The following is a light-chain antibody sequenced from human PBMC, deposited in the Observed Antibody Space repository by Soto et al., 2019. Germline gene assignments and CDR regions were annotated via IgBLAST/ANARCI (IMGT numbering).Light chain of an antibody. Sequence: VRTQSPSSLSASPVERVPLSCRASQNIRSSLAWYQQRPGQAPRLLIYGASSRATGIPNRFSGSGSGTDFTLTISRLEPEDFAVYYCQQYGNSPQTFGQGTKVDIK. J-gene: IGKJ1*01. CDR3: QQYGNSPQT. CDR1: QNIRSS. V-gene: IGKV3-20*01. CDR2: GAS.